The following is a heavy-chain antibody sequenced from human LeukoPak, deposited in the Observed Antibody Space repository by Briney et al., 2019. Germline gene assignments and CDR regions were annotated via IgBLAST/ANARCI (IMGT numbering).Heavy chain of an antibody. CDR2: IYYSGST. V-gene: IGHV4-30-4*01. CDR3: ARSVARRYDILTGPPYYFDY. Sequence: SQTLSLTCTVSGGSISSGDYYWSWIRQPPGKGLEWIGYIYYSGSTYYNPSLKSRVTISVDTSKNQFSLKLSSVTAADTAVYYCARSVARRYDILTGPPYYFDYWGQGTLVTVSS. CDR1: GGSISSGDYY. J-gene: IGHJ4*02. D-gene: IGHD3-9*01.